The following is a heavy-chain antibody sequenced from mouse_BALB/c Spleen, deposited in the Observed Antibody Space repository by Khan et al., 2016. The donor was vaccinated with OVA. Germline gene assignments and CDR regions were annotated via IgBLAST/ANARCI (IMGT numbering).Heavy chain of an antibody. CDR1: GYSITTDYA. V-gene: IGHV3-2*02. D-gene: IGHD1-1*01. CDR3: ARIYGGDFDY. Sequence: EVQLQESGPGLVKPSQSLSLTCTVTGYSITTDYAWNWIRQFPGSKLEWMGHISYSGNTKYNPSLKSRISITRDTSKNQFFLQLKSVTTEDKARYYCARIYGGDFDYWGQGTTLTVSS. CDR2: ISYSGNT. J-gene: IGHJ2*01.